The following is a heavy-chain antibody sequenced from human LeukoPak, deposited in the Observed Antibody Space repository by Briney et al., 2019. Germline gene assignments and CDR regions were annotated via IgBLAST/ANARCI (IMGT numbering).Heavy chain of an antibody. CDR1: GLTVSSNY. Sequence: GGSLRLSRAASGLTVSSNYMSSVRQSPGKGLEWVSVIYSGGSTYYADSVKGRFTISRDNSKNTLYLQMNSLGAEDTAVYYCARYFFEFGGETEGYYFDYWGQGTLVTVSS. CDR3: ARYFFEFGGETEGYYFDY. D-gene: IGHD3-10*01. CDR2: IYSGGST. V-gene: IGHV3-66*02. J-gene: IGHJ4*02.